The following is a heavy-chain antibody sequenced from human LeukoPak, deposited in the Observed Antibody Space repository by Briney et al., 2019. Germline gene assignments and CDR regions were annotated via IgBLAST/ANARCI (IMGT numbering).Heavy chain of an antibody. CDR1: GFTFSSYW. V-gene: IGHV3-74*01. Sequence: PGGSLRLSCAASGFTFSSYWMHWVRQAPGKGLVWVSRIKSDGSTRYADSVKGRFTISRDNAMNTVSLQMNSLRAEDTGVYYCARAPSEIGGYYPEYFRHWGQGTLVTVSP. CDR3: ARAPSEIGGYYPEYFRH. CDR2: IKSDGST. D-gene: IGHD3-22*01. J-gene: IGHJ1*01.